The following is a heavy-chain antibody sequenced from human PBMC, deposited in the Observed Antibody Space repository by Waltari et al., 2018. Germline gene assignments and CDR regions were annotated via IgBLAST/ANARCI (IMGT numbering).Heavy chain of an antibody. CDR2: IYYSGSP. Sequence: QLQLQESGPGLVKPSETLSLTCTVSGGSISSSSYYWGWIRQPPGKGLEWIGSIYYSGSPHYNPSLKSRVTISVDTSKNQFSRRRSSVTAADTAVYYWARILDSSGYYHWGQGTLVTVSS. V-gene: IGHV4-39*01. CDR1: GGSISSSSYY. CDR3: ARILDSSGYYH. D-gene: IGHD3-22*01. J-gene: IGHJ5*02.